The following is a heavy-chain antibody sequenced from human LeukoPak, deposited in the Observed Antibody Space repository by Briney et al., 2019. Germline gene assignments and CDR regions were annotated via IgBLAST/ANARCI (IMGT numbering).Heavy chain of an antibody. CDR2: IRYDGSNK. D-gene: IGHD3-9*01. CDR3: AKNDILTGYYYYYYYMDV. Sequence: GGSLRLSCAASGFTFSSYGIHWVRQAPGKGLEWVAFIRYDGSNKYYADSVKGRFTISRDNSKNTLYLQMNSLRAEDTAAYYCAKNDILTGYYYYYYYMDVWGKGTTVTISS. CDR1: GFTFSSYG. J-gene: IGHJ6*03. V-gene: IGHV3-30*02.